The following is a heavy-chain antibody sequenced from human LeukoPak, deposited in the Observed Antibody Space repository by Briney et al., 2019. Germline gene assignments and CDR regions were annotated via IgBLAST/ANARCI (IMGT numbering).Heavy chain of an antibody. CDR1: GFTFSTYE. V-gene: IGHV3-48*03. CDR2: ISSSGSLI. D-gene: IGHD2-8*01. J-gene: IGHJ4*02. CDR3: AKDPDCTSGVCYTFFDY. Sequence: GGSLRLSCAASGFTFSTYEMNWVRQAPGKGLEWVSYISSSGSLIYYAGSVKGRVTISRDNAKKPLYLQMNSLRAEDTAVYYCAKDPDCTSGVCYTFFDYWGQGTLVTVSS.